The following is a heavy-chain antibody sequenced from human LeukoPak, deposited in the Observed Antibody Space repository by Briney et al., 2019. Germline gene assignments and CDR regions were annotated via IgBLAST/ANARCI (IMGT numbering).Heavy chain of an antibody. Sequence: SETLSLTCTVSDGSISPYFWRWIRQPPGKGLEWIGYIYYSGSTNYNPSLKSRVTISVDTSKNQFSLKLSSVTAADTAVYYCARRQTYFDYWGQGTLVTVSS. CDR1: DGSISPYF. CDR2: IYYSGST. CDR3: ARRQTYFDY. V-gene: IGHV4-59*08. J-gene: IGHJ4*02.